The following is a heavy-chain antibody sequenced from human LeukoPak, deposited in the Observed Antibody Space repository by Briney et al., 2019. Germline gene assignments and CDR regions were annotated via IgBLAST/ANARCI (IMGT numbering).Heavy chain of an antibody. Sequence: LETLSLTCTVSGGSISSYYWSWIRQPPGKGLEWIGYIYYSGSTNYNPSLKSRVTISVDTSKNQSSLKLSSVTAADTAVYYCAGDPHDYYDSSGYYAAPTYFDYWGQGTLVTVSS. V-gene: IGHV4-59*01. CDR3: AGDPHDYYDSSGYYAAPTYFDY. J-gene: IGHJ4*02. CDR2: IYYSGST. CDR1: GGSISSYY. D-gene: IGHD3-22*01.